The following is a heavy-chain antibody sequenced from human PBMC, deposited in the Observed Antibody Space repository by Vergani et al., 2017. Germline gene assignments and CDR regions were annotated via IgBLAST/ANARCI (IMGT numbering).Heavy chain of an antibody. J-gene: IGHJ6*02. CDR1: GYSLTSYW. V-gene: IGHV5-51*01. CDR3: ARHRGWGLVVVAATPWYYYYGMDV. Sequence: EVQLVQSGAEVKKPGESLKISCKGSGYSLTSYWIGWVRQMPGKGLEWMGIIYPGYSDTRYSPSFQGQVTISADKAISTAYLQWSSLKASDTAMYYCARHRGWGLVVVAATPWYYYYGMDVWGQGTTVTVSS. D-gene: IGHD2-15*01. CDR2: IYPGYSDT.